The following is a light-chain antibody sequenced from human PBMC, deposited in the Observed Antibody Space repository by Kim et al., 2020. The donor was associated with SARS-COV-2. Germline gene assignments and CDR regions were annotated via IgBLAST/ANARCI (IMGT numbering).Light chain of an antibody. CDR1: SSNIGTNT. CDR3: ATWDDSLGGLV. CDR2: RND. J-gene: IGLJ3*02. Sequence: GQRGTIYCSGGSSNIGTNTVCGRRQLPGAAPKVPSFRNDQRPSGVADRFSGSKSGTSASLAISGLRSEDEANYYCATWDDSLGGLVFGGGTQLTVL. V-gene: IGLV1-47*01.